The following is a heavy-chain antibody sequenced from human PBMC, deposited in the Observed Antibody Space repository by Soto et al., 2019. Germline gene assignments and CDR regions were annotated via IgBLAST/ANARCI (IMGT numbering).Heavy chain of an antibody. D-gene: IGHD1-26*01. CDR2: LSFDASKK. J-gene: IGHJ4*02. Sequence: QVQLVESGGGVVQPGRSLRLSCAASGFNFSAYGMHWVRQAPGTGLELVALLSFDASKKYYADSVKGRFTISRDTYRNILDLQTNSLRVEDTAGYYGRVGGAEWGKGSRVTVSS. V-gene: IGHV3-30*03. CDR3: RVGGAE. CDR1: GFNFSAYG.